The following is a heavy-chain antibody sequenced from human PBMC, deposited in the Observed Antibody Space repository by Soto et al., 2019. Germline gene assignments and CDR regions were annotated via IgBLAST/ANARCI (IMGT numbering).Heavy chain of an antibody. V-gene: IGHV1-18*01. Sequence: QGQLVQSGAEVKKPGASVKVSCKASGYTFTRYGISWVRQAPGQGLEWMGWISGYNGDTNYAQKFQGRVTMTIDTSTSTAYMELRSLTSDDTAVYYCAKNGQPPYYYYGMDVWGQWTTVTVAS. D-gene: IGHD2-8*01. CDR1: GYTFTRYG. J-gene: IGHJ6*02. CDR3: AKNGQPPYYYYGMDV. CDR2: ISGYNGDT.